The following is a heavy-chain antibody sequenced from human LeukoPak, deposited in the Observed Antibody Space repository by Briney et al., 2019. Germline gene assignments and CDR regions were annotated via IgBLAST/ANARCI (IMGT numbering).Heavy chain of an antibody. CDR3: ARHGGYSSPYLH. D-gene: IGHD6-13*01. J-gene: IGHJ1*01. V-gene: IGHV4-59*08. CDR1: GGSISNYY. CDR2: IYYSGST. Sequence: SETLSLTCTVSGGSISNYYWSWILQPPGKGLECIGYIYYSGSTNYNPSLKSRVTISVDTSKNQFSLKLSSVTATDTAVYYCARHGGYSSPYLHWGQGTLVTVSS.